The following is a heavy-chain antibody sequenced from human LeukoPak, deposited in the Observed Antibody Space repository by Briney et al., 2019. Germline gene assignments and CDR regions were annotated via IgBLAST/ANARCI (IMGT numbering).Heavy chain of an antibody. CDR2: IYSGGTT. CDR3: ARGYRYSSGWFYFDY. Sequence: PGGSLRLSCAASGFSVSIDYMNWVRQVSGKGLEWVSVIYSGGTTYYADSVKGRFTISRDNSKNTVYLQMNNLRAEDTAVYYCARGYRYSSGWFYFDYWGQGTLVTVSS. CDR1: GFSVSIDY. J-gene: IGHJ4*02. D-gene: IGHD6-19*01. V-gene: IGHV3-53*01.